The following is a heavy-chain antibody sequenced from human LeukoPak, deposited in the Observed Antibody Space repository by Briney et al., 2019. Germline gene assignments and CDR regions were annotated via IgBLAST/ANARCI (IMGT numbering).Heavy chain of an antibody. D-gene: IGHD3-10*01. CDR2: ISSSDVNT. CDR1: GFTFNNYA. CDR3: AKSYTHGWASYYNHYDY. Sequence: PWGSLRLSCAASGFTFNNYAMNWVRQAPGKGLEWISSISSSDVNTYYADSVKGRFSISRDNSENTLYLQMNSLRVEDTAVYYRAKSYTHGWASYYNHYDYWGQGTLVTVSS. V-gene: IGHV3-23*01. J-gene: IGHJ4*02.